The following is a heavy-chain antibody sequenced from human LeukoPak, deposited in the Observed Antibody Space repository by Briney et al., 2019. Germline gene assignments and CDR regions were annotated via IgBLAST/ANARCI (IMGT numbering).Heavy chain of an antibody. CDR2: ISDSGGDT. Sequence: GGSLRLSCAASGFTFSGFAMSWVRQAPGKGLEWVSVISDSGGDTHYADSVKGRFTISRDNSENTLYLQMNSLRAEDTAIYYCAKGPAVTMLILAPDNWFDPWGQGTLVTVSS. CDR3: AKGPAVTMLILAPDNWFDP. CDR1: GFTFSGFA. V-gene: IGHV3-23*01. J-gene: IGHJ5*02. D-gene: IGHD3-10*01.